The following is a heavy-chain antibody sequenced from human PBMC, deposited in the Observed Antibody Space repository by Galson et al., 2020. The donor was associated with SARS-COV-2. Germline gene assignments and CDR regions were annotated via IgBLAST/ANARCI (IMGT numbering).Heavy chain of an antibody. CDR2: ISHSGGT. CDR1: GYSISSGYY. D-gene: IGHD5-12*01. CDR3: ARDLSGYDSKFDS. J-gene: IGHJ4*02. V-gene: IGHV4-38-2*02. Sequence: SETLSLTCAVSGYSISSGYYWAWIRQTPGEGLEWIGSISHSGGTYYNSSLKSRVAMSIDTSKNQFSLRVASVTAADTAIYYCARDLSGYDSKFDSWGQGTLVTVSP.